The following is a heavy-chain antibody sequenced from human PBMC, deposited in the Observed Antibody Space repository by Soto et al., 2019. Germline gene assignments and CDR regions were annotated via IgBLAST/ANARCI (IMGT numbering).Heavy chain of an antibody. J-gene: IGHJ4*02. V-gene: IGHV4-59*08. D-gene: IGHD1-1*01. Sequence: SETLSLTCIVSGGSINNYYWSWIRQVPGKGLEWIGEIHSSGATKYNPSLKSRVTISVDSSKNQFSLKLTSVSATDTALFYCARHRYNAADFDSWGQGALVTVSS. CDR1: GGSINNYY. CDR2: IHSSGAT. CDR3: ARHRYNAADFDS.